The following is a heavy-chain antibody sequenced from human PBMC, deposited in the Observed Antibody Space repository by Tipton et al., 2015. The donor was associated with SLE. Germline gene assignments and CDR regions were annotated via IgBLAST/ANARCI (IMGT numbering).Heavy chain of an antibody. J-gene: IGHJ5*02. V-gene: IGHV4-59*08. CDR1: GGSISSYY. D-gene: IGHD6-13*01. CDR3: ARVAAAVPGWFDP. Sequence: LRLSCTVSGGSISSYYWSWIRQPPRKGLEWIGYIYYSGSTNYNPSLKSRVTISVDTSKNQFSLKLSSVTAADTAVYYCARVAAAVPGWFDPWGQGTLVTVSS. CDR2: IYYSGST.